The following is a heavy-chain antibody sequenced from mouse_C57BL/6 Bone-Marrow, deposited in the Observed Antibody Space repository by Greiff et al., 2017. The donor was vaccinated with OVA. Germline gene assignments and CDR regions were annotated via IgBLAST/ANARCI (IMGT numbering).Heavy chain of an antibody. CDR2: IYPGSGST. CDR1: GYTFTSYW. D-gene: IGHD1-1*01. CDR3: ATALLRYLWYFDV. V-gene: IGHV1-55*01. Sequence: QVQLKQPGAELVKPGASVKMSCKASGYTFTSYWITWVKQRPGQGLEWIGDIYPGSGSTNYNEKFKSKATLTVDTSSSTAYMQLSSLTSEDSAVYYCATALLRYLWYFDVWGTGTTVTVSS. J-gene: IGHJ1*03.